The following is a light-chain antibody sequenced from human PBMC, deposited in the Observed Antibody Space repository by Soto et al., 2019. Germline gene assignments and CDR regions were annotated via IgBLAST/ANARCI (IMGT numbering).Light chain of an antibody. V-gene: IGLV2-11*01. CDR3: CSYAGSYTL. Sequence: QSALTQPRSVSGSPGQSVTISCTGTSSDVGGYNYVSWYQQHPGKAPKLMISDVSKRPSGVPDRFSGFKSGNTASLTISGLQAEDEADYYCCSYAGSYTLFGGGTKLTVL. CDR1: SSDVGGYNY. J-gene: IGLJ2*01. CDR2: DVS.